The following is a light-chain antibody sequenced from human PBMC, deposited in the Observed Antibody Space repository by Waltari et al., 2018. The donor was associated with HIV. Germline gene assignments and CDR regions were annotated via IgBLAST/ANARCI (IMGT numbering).Light chain of an antibody. V-gene: IGKV3-15*01. CDR1: QNVITN. CDR2: GAS. J-gene: IGKJ1*01. CDR3: QQYNGWPRT. Sequence: EIVMTQSPATLSVSPGERVTLSCRASQNVITNLAWYQQKPGQDPSLLIYGASTRASGIPARFTGGGSGSDFTLTINSLQSEDCGLYYCQQYNGWPRTFGQGTKV.